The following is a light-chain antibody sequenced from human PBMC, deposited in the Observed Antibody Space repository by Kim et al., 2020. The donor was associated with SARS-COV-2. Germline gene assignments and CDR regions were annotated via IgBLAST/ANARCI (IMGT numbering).Light chain of an antibody. V-gene: IGLV1-51*01. J-gene: IGLJ2*01. Sequence: QSVLTQPPSASAAPGQRVTISCSGSSSNIGSNHVYWYQQFPGTAPKLITYNNNKRPSGIPDRFSSSKSGTSATLGISGLRTGDEADYFCATWDSSLSVGVFGGGTQLTVL. CDR2: NNN. CDR1: SSNIGSNH. CDR3: ATWDSSLSVGV.